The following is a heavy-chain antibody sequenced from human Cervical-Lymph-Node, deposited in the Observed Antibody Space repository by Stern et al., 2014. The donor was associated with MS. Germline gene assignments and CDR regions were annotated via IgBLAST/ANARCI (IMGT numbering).Heavy chain of an antibody. CDR3: ARAIFGVNTAAMAPDAFDT. V-gene: IGHV3-53*01. D-gene: IGHD3-3*01. CDR1: GFTVSNNY. J-gene: IGHJ3*02. Sequence: VQLVESGGGLIQPGGSLRLSCAAPGFTVSNNYMSWVRQAPGKGLEWVSLIYTDDTTYYAGSVKGRFTISRDDSPNQLFLQMNSLRPEDSAVYYCARAIFGVNTAAMAPDAFDTWGQGTMVPVSS. CDR2: IYTDDTT.